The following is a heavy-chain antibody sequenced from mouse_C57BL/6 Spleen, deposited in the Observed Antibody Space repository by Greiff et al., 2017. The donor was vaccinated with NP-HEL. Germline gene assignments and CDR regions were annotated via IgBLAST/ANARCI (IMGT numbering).Heavy chain of an antibody. CDR1: GFTFSDYG. V-gene: IGHV5-17*01. CDR3: ARGNYYGSSYGYFDV. J-gene: IGHJ1*03. CDR2: ISSGSSTI. Sequence: EVQLQQSGGGLVKPGGSLKLSCAASGFTFSDYGMHWVRQAPEKGLEWVAYISSGSSTIYYADTVKGRFTISRDNAKNTLFLQMTSLRSEDTAMYYCARGNYYGSSYGYFDVWGTGTTVTVSS. D-gene: IGHD1-1*01.